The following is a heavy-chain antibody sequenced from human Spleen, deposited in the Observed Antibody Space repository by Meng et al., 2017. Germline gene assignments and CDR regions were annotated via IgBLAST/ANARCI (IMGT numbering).Heavy chain of an antibody. J-gene: IGHJ4*02. CDR1: GFTFSTVG. V-gene: IGHV3-23*01. D-gene: IGHD1-26*01. CDR3: ALTAVGATFDY. CDR2: ISSTGGAT. Sequence: EVRLLESGGGLVQPGGSLRLSCAASGFTFSTVGMNWVRQAPGKGLEWVSTISSTGGATYYADSVKGRFTISRDNSKNTLYLQMNSLRAEDTAVYYCALTAVGATFDYWGQGTLVTVSS.